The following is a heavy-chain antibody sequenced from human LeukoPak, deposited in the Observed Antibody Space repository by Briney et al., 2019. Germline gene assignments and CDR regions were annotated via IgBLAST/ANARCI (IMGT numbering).Heavy chain of an antibody. J-gene: IGHJ4*02. Sequence: GGSLRLSCAASGFTFSSYAMHWVRQAPGKGLEWEAVISYDGSNKYYADSVKGRFTISRDNSKNTLYLQMNSLRAEDTAVYYCARGREIVVVPAASNYWGQGTLVTVSS. CDR2: ISYDGSNK. D-gene: IGHD2-2*01. CDR1: GFTFSSYA. V-gene: IGHV3-30-3*01. CDR3: ARGREIVVVPAASNY.